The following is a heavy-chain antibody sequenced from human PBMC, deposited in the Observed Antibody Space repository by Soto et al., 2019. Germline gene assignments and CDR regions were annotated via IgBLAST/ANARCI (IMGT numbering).Heavy chain of an antibody. CDR2: ISADGSSQ. D-gene: IGHD2-15*01. V-gene: IGHV3-30-3*01. J-gene: IGHJ4*02. CDR3: ARPVVAGTPDY. Sequence: QVQLVESGGGEVQPGTSLRLSCAASGFTFSRSPMHWVRQAPGKGLDWVGLISADGSSQHYADSVRGRFTISRDNFRNTMSLQMDRLKPEDTAVYYCARPVVAGTPDYWGQGALVSVSS. CDR1: GFTFSRSP.